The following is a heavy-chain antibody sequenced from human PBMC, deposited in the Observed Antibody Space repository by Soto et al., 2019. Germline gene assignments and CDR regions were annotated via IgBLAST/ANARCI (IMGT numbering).Heavy chain of an antibody. CDR2: INAGNGNT. D-gene: IGHD4-17*01. Sequence: ASVKVSCKASGYTFTSYAMHWVRQAPGQRLEWMGWINAGNGNTKYSQKFQGRVTITRDTSASTAYMELSSLRSEDKAVYYCARVVDYGDYVDAFDIWGQGTMVTIS. J-gene: IGHJ3*02. V-gene: IGHV1-3*01. CDR1: GYTFTSYA. CDR3: ARVVDYGDYVDAFDI.